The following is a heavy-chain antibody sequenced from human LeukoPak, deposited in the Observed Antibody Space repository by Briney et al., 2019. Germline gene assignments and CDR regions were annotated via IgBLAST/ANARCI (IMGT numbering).Heavy chain of an antibody. V-gene: IGHV3-20*04. CDR3: AREYYGSGSYYNVGC. Sequence: PGGSLRLSCAASGFTFDDYGMSWVRQVPGKGLEWVSGINWNGGRTGYADSVKGRFTISRDNAKKSLYVQMNSLRAEDTALYYCAREYYGSGSYYNVGCWGQGTLVTVSS. CDR2: INWNGGRT. J-gene: IGHJ4*02. D-gene: IGHD3-10*01. CDR1: GFTFDDYG.